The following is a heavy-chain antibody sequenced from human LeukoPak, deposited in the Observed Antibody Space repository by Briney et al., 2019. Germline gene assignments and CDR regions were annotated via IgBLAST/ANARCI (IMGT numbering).Heavy chain of an antibody. J-gene: IGHJ4*02. CDR1: GGSISSYY. V-gene: IGHV3-9*01. D-gene: IGHD4-17*01. CDR2: ISWNSGSI. Sequence: LSLTCTVSGGSISSYYWSWIRQPPGKGLEWVSGISWNSGSIGYADSVKGRFTISRDNAKNSLYLQMNSLRAEDTALYYCAKDHDLYGDYFDYWGQGTLVTVSS. CDR3: AKDHDLYGDYFDY.